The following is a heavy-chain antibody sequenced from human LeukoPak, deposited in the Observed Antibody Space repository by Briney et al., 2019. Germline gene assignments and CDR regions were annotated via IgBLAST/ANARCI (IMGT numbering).Heavy chain of an antibody. D-gene: IGHD1-26*01. CDR3: AKEVGTFTLDY. J-gene: IGHJ4*02. V-gene: IGHV3-30*18. CDR1: GFSFSTYV. Sequence: PGGSLRLSCAASGFSFSTYVMHWVRQAPGKGLEWVTVISYDGSDKYYADSVKGRFTISRDNSRNTLYLQMNSLRVDDTAVYYCAKEVGTFTLDYWGQGTLVTVSS. CDR2: ISYDGSDK.